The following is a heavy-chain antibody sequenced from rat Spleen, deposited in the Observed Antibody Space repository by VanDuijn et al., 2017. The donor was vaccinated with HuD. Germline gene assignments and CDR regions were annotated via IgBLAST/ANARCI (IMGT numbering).Heavy chain of an antibody. CDR2: IWRNGGT. V-gene: IGHV2-47*01. CDR3: ARKSYSSYEGDY. Sequence: QVQLKESGPGLVQPSQTLSLTCTVSGLSLNSNSVRWIRQPPGKGLEWMGVIWRNGGTDYNSAIKSRLSISRDTSKSQVFLKMSSLQTEDTAMYFCARKSYSSYEGDYWGQGVMVTVSS. D-gene: IGHD1-2*01. CDR1: GLSLNSNS. J-gene: IGHJ2*01.